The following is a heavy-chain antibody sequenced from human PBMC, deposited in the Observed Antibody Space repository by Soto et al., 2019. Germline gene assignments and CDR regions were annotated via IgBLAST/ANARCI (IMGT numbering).Heavy chain of an antibody. J-gene: IGHJ4*02. CDR3: AREGNSGSYSYYFDY. Sequence: QVQLQESGPGLVKPSGTLSLTCAVSGGSISSSNWWSWVRQPPGKGLEWIGEIYHSGSTNYNPSLKSRVTISVDKSTNQFSLKLSSVTAADTAVYYCAREGNSGSYSYYFDYWGQGTLVTVSS. D-gene: IGHD1-26*01. CDR1: GGSISSSNW. V-gene: IGHV4-4*02. CDR2: IYHSGST.